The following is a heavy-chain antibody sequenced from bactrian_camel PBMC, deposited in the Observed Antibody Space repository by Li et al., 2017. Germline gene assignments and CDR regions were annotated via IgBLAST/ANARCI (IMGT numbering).Heavy chain of an antibody. CDR1: EFSSGFTFSNRY. V-gene: IGHV3S40*01. J-gene: IGHJ4*01. Sequence: QLVESGGGLVQPGGSLTLSCAASEFSSGFTFSNRYMSWVRQAPGKGLEWVSAINTGGGTTYYADSVKGRFTISRDNAKNTVYLQMNNLKPEDTAMYYCKADRASLAHWPGCSGEYWGQGTQVTVS. CDR3: KADRASLAHWPGCSGEY. CDR2: INTGGGTT. D-gene: IGHD1*01.